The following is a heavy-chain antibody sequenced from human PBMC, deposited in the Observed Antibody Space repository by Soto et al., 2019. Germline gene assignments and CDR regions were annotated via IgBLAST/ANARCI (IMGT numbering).Heavy chain of an antibody. D-gene: IGHD6-6*01. J-gene: IGHJ6*03. CDR3: ARLSEESSSSNYYYFYMDV. V-gene: IGHV1-8*01. Sequence: QVQLVQSGSEGKEPGASMKISCQASGYTFTRYYITWVRQATGQGLEWMGWMNPQTGNTAYAEKFQGRVTMTRSTSINTAYMGLSALRSEDTAVYYCARLSEESSSSNYYYFYMDVWGKGSTVTVSS. CDR1: GYTFTRYY. CDR2: MNPQTGNT.